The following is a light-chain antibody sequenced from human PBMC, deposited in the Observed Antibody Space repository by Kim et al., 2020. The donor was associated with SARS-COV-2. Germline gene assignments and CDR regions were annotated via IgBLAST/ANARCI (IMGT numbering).Light chain of an antibody. CDR1: SSNIGRNT. V-gene: IGLV1-44*01. Sequence: GQRVTISCSGSSSNIGRNTVNWYQQLPGTAPKLLIYVNSHRPSGVPDRFSGSKSSTSASLAISGLQSEDEADYHCAAWDDSLNGVVFGGGTKLTVL. CDR3: AAWDDSLNGVV. J-gene: IGLJ2*01. CDR2: VNS.